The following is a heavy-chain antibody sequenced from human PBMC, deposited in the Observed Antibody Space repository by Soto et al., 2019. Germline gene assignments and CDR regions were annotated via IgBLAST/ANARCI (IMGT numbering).Heavy chain of an antibody. CDR3: AKDLLPNTVTTCGS. CDR2: ISSDGNNK. J-gene: IGHJ5*02. D-gene: IGHD4-17*01. CDR1: GFTFDSYG. V-gene: IGHV3-30*18. Sequence: QVQLMESGGGVVQPGRSLRLSCAASGFTFDSYGMHWVRQAPGKGLEWVAVISSDGNNKYYADSVKGRFTISRDNFKNTLYLQMSSLRADDTAVYYCAKDLLPNTVTTCGSWGQGTLVTVSS.